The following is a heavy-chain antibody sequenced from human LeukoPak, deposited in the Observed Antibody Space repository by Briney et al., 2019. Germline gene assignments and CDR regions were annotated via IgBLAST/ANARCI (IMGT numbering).Heavy chain of an antibody. CDR3: ARTVDIVATPDWFDP. D-gene: IGHD5-12*01. Sequence: PSETLSLTCTVSGGSISSHYWSWIRQPPGKGLEWIGYIYYSGSTNYNPSLKSRVTISVDTSKNQFSLKLSSVTAADTAVYYCARTVDIVATPDWFDPWGQGTLVTVSS. J-gene: IGHJ5*02. V-gene: IGHV4-59*11. CDR1: GGSISSHY. CDR2: IYYSGST.